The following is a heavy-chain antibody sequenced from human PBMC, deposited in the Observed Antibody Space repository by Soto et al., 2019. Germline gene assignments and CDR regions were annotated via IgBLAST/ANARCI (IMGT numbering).Heavy chain of an antibody. D-gene: IGHD2-8*01. CDR2: VYWTGST. V-gene: IGHV4-39*01. CDR1: GDSISTNGYY. CDR3: ARSHYTYGLLIDY. J-gene: IGHJ4*02. Sequence: TLYGTCSVSGDSISTNGYYWCWIRQPPGKGLQWIGNVYWTGSTFSHPSLTSRVFISVDTSKNEFSLRLTSVTAADTAVYYCARSHYTYGLLIDYWGPGTLVTVSS.